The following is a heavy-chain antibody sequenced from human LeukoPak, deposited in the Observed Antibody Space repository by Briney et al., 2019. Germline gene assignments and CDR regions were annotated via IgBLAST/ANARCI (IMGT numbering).Heavy chain of an antibody. V-gene: IGHV1-18*01. CDR2: ISAYNGNT. Sequence: GASVKVSCKASGYTFTSYGISWVRQAPGQGLEWMGWISAYNGNTNYAQKLQGRVTMTTDTSTSTAYMELRSLRSDDTAVYYCARSLRLGESSSGVVGYWGQGTLVTVSS. CDR1: GYTFTSYG. J-gene: IGHJ4*02. D-gene: IGHD3-16*01. CDR3: ARSLRLGESSSGVVGY.